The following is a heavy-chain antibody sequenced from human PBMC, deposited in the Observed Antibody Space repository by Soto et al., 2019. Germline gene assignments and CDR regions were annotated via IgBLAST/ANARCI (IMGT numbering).Heavy chain of an antibody. CDR1: GGSVSSGSYY. CDR2: IYYSGST. J-gene: IGHJ4*02. D-gene: IGHD3-16*02. V-gene: IGHV4-61*01. Sequence: PSETLSLTCTVSGGSVSSGSYYWNWIRQPPGKGLEWIGYIYYSGSTNYNPSLKSRVTISVDTSKNQFSLKLSSVTAADTAVYYCARGYTVAEDYWGQGTLVTSPQ. CDR3: ARGYTVAEDY.